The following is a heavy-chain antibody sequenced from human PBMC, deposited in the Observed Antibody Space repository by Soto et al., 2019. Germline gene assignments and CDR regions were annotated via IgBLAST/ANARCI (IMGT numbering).Heavy chain of an antibody. CDR1: GYTFNNYE. CDR2: MNSYSGNT. D-gene: IGHD3-10*01. CDR3: ARRKEESGPHYLDY. V-gene: IGHV1-8*01. J-gene: IGHJ4*02. Sequence: ASVKVSCKDSGYTFNNYEIHWVRQATGQGLEGMGWMNSYSGNTGYPQKFQGRVSFTRDTTIGTAYMELSSLKSEATAVYYCARRKEESGPHYLDYGGQGSLVTVS.